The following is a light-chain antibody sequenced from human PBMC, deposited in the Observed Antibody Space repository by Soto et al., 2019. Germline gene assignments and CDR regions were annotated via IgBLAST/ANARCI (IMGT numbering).Light chain of an antibody. V-gene: IGKV3D-20*02. J-gene: IGKJ5*01. CDR1: HSVSSNF. Sequence: EIVLPQSTGTHSFSLWVLATLSCWSIHSVSSNFLAWYQQKPGQAPRLLIYDASNRATGIPARFSGSGSGTDFTLTISSLEPEDFAVYYCQQRSKWAIPFGQGTLLEIK. CDR2: DAS. CDR3: QQRSKWAIP.